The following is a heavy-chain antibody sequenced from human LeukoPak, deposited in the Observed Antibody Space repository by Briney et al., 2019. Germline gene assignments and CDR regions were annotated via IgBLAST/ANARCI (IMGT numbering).Heavy chain of an antibody. CDR3: ARERMYSGSGSTYPYYDH. V-gene: IGHV3-7*01. CDR1: GFTFSSYW. D-gene: IGHD3-10*01. J-gene: IGHJ4*02. CDR2: ITPDGSEK. Sequence: GGSLRLSCAASGFTFSSYWMSWVRQSPGKGLEWVANITPDGSEKYFMDSVKGRFTISRDNAKNALYLEMNSLRAEDTAEYFCARERMYSGSGSTYPYYDHWGQGTLVTVSS.